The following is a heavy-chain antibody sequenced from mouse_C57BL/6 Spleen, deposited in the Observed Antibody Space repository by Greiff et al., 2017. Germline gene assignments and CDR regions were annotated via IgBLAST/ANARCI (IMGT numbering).Heavy chain of an antibody. CDR1: GFTFSDYY. V-gene: IGHV5-16*01. CDR2: INYDGSST. CDR3: ARQDDYDVAWFAY. Sequence: EVKLVESEGGLVQPGSSMKLSCTASGFTFSDYYMAWVRQVPEKGLEWVANINYDGSSTYYLDSLKSRFIISGDNAKNILYLQMSSLKSEDTATYYCARQDDYDVAWFAYWGQGTLVTVSA. J-gene: IGHJ3*01. D-gene: IGHD2-4*01.